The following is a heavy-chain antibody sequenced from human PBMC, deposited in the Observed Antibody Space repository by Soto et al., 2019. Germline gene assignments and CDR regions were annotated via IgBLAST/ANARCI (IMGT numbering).Heavy chain of an antibody. CDR3: ARDRKWLTRYAFDI. CDR1: GGSISSYY. CDR2: IYTSGST. V-gene: IGHV4-4*07. J-gene: IGHJ3*02. Sequence: KASGTLSLTCTVSGGSISSYYGSWIRQPAGKGLEWIGRIYTSGSTNYNPSLKSRVTMSVDTSKNQFSLKLSSVTAADTAVYYCARDRKWLTRYAFDIWGQGTMVTVSS. D-gene: IGHD3-22*01.